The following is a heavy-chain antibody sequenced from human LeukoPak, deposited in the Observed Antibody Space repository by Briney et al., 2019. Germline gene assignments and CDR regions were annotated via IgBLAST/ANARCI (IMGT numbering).Heavy chain of an antibody. V-gene: IGHV1-69*05. CDR2: IIPIFGTA. J-gene: IGHJ3*02. CDR1: AGSLGSDS. CDR3: ARDLGRWLQRVDAFDI. Sequence: SLKFACDASAGSLGSDSISWVRQAPEKRLEWMGRIIPIFGTANYAQKFQGRVTITTDESTSTAYMELSSLRSEDTAVYYCARDLGRWLQRVDAFDIWGQGTMVTVSS. D-gene: IGHD5-24*01.